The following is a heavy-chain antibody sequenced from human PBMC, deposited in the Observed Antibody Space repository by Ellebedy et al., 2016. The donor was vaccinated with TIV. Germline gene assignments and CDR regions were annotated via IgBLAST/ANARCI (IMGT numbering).Heavy chain of an antibody. D-gene: IGHD5-12*01. CDR3: ARDKDGGYGFDP. CDR1: GFTFSTYW. CDR2: INTDGSST. Sequence: GESLKISCAASGFTFSTYWLHWVRQAPGKGLMWVSRINTDGSSTGYAHSVKGRFTISRDNSKTTLYLQLGSLRGEDMAVYYCARDKDGGYGFDPWGQGTLVTVSS. J-gene: IGHJ5*02. V-gene: IGHV3-74*01.